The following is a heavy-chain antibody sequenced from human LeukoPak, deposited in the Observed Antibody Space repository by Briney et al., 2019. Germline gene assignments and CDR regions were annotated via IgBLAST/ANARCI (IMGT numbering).Heavy chain of an antibody. CDR3: ARRSGGDAFDM. J-gene: IGHJ3*02. V-gene: IGHV3-7*03. CDR2: IRPDGSER. CDR1: EFTFSSFW. D-gene: IGHD2-15*01. Sequence: GGSLRLSCAASEFTFSSFWMLWVRQAPGKGLEWVASIRPDGSERYFVESVKGRFTLSRDNAKDSLNLQMNSLRAEDTAVYYCARRSGGDAFDMWGQGTMVTVSS.